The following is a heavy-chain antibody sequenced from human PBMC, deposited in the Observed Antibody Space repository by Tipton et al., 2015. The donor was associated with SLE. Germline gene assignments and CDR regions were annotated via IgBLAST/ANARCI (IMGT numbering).Heavy chain of an antibody. Sequence: SLRLSCSASGFTFSSYAIHWDRQAPGKGLEYVSAISSNGGSTYYADSVKGRFTISRDNSKNTLYLQMSSLRAEDTAVYYCVKEDGDHGGAFDIWGQGTMVTVSS. V-gene: IGHV3-64D*09. CDR3: VKEDGDHGGAFDI. J-gene: IGHJ3*02. CDR1: GFTFSSYA. D-gene: IGHD4-17*01. CDR2: ISSNGGST.